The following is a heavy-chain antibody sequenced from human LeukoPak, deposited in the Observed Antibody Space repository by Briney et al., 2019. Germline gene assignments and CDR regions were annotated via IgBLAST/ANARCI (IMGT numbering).Heavy chain of an antibody. D-gene: IGHD4-17*01. CDR1: GGSISSSNW. J-gene: IGHJ4*02. CDR3: ARAPDYGDYAAY. V-gene: IGHV4-4*02. Sequence: SETLSLTCAVSGGSISSSNWWSWVRQPPGKGLEWIGEIYHSGSTYYNPSLKSRVTISVDTSKNQFSLKLSSVTAADTAVYYCARAPDYGDYAAYWGQGTLVTVSS. CDR2: IYHSGST.